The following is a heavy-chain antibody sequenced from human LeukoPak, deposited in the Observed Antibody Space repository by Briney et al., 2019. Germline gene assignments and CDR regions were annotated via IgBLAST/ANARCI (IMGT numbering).Heavy chain of an antibody. J-gene: IGHJ4*02. CDR3: ARHQIVGATRSPFDY. V-gene: IGHV5-51*01. Sequence: GESLKISCKGPGYYFNSYWIGWVRQMPGRGLEWMGIIYPGDSDTRYSPSFQGQVTISADKSISTAYLQWSSLKASDTAIYYCARHQIVGATRSPFDYWGQGTLVTVSS. CDR1: GYYFNSYW. D-gene: IGHD1-26*01. CDR2: IYPGDSDT.